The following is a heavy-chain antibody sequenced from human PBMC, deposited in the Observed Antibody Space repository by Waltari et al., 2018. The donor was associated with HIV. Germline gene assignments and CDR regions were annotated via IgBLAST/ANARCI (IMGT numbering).Heavy chain of an antibody. J-gene: IGHJ5*02. Sequence: QVQLVQSGAEVKKPGASVKVSCTASGYTFSDYYLHWVRQAPGQGLEWMGWINPNSGGTRDAEKFQGRVTMTSDTSISTSYMELSRLRFDDTAVYYCARVFRGTVNYFDSRLGHWGQGTLVTVSS. V-gene: IGHV1-2*02. CDR1: GYTFSDYY. D-gene: IGHD3-22*01. CDR3: ARVFRGTVNYFDSRLGH. CDR2: INPNSGGT.